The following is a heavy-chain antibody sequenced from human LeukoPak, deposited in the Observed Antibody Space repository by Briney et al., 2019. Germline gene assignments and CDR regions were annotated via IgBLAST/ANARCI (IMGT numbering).Heavy chain of an antibody. Sequence: GGSLRLSCAACGFTFSDYYMSWIRQAPGKGLEWVSYISSSGSTIYYADSVKGRFTISRDNAKNSLYLQMNSLRAEDTAVYYCARDSRYYDFWSGYPPPDYWGQGTLVTVSS. D-gene: IGHD3-3*01. CDR2: ISSSGSTI. J-gene: IGHJ4*02. CDR1: GFTFSDYY. CDR3: ARDSRYYDFWSGYPPPDY. V-gene: IGHV3-11*04.